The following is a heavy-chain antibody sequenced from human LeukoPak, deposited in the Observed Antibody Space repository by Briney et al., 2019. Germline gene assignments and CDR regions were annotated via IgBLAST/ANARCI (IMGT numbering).Heavy chain of an antibody. CDR1: GYTFTSYG. V-gene: IGHV1-18*01. D-gene: IGHD3-22*01. CDR3: AREIPPYYDRSGSIDY. CDR2: ISAYNGNA. Sequence: ASVKVSCKASGYTFTSYGISWVRQAPGQGLEWMGWISAYNGNANYAQKLQGRVTMTTDTSTSTAYMELRSLRSDDTAVYYCAREIPPYYDRSGSIDYWGQGTLVTVSS. J-gene: IGHJ4*02.